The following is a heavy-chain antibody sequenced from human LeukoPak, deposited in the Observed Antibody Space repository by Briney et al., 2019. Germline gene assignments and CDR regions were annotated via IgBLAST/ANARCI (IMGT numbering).Heavy chain of an antibody. V-gene: IGHV3-64D*06. Sequence: GGSLRLSCSASGFTFSSYAMHWVRQAPGKGLEYVSAISSNGGSTYYADSVKGRFTISRDNSKNTLYLQMSSLRAEDTAAYYCVKDIGIAVAGGLAYYFDYWGQGTLVTVSS. D-gene: IGHD6-19*01. CDR2: ISSNGGST. CDR3: VKDIGIAVAGGLAYYFDY. CDR1: GFTFSSYA. J-gene: IGHJ4*02.